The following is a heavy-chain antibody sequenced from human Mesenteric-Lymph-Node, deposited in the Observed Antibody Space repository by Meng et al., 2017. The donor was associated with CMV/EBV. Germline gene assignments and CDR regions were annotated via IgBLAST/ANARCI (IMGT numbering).Heavy chain of an antibody. CDR1: GASIRSYY. V-gene: IGHV4-59*12. Sequence: SETLSLTCTVSGASIRSYYWSWIRQPPGKGLEWIGNIHYTGTTSNNPSLKSRVTISVDTSKNQFSLKLSSVTAADTAVYYCARGPIVVVNYYYGMDVWGQGTTVTVSS. CDR2: IHYTGTT. D-gene: IGHD2-21*01. CDR3: ARGPIVVVNYYYGMDV. J-gene: IGHJ6*02.